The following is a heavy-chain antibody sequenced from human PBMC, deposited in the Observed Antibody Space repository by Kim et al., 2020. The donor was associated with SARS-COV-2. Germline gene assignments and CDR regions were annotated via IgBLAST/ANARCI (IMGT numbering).Heavy chain of an antibody. J-gene: IGHJ4*02. Sequence: NDNPSLESRVTISVDTSKNQFALKLSSVTAADTAVYYCARGAMRWLQNDYWGQGTLVTVSS. V-gene: IGHV4-59*09. D-gene: IGHD5-12*01. CDR3: ARGAMRWLQNDY.